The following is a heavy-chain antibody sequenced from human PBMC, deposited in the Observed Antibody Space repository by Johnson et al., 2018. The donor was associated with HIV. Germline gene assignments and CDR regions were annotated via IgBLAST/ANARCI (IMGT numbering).Heavy chain of an antibody. CDR3: ARGWELLTPAFDI. CDR2: IWYDGSNK. Sequence: QVQLVESGGGVVQPGRSLRLSCAASGFTFSSYGMHWVRQAPGKGLEWVAVIWYDGSNKYYADSVKGRFTISRDNSKNTLYLQMGSLRAEDMAVYYCARGWELLTPAFDIWGQGTMVTVSS. V-gene: IGHV3-33*01. J-gene: IGHJ3*02. D-gene: IGHD1-26*01. CDR1: GFTFSSYG.